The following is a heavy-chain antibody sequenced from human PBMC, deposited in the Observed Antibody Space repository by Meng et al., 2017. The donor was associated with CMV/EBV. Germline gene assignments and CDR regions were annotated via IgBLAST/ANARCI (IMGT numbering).Heavy chain of an antibody. CDR3: TRGTGSSWFDP. D-gene: IGHD1-1*01. CDR2: INNYSGDT. J-gene: IGHJ5*02. CDR1: GYTFIAHS. Sequence: ASVKVSCKTSGYTFIAHSMHWVRQAPGQGLEWIGWINNYSGDTLYDPKFEGRVSMSRDTSITTVYMQLSSLTFDDTAIYYCTRGTGSSWFDPWGQGSLVTVSS. V-gene: IGHV1-2*02.